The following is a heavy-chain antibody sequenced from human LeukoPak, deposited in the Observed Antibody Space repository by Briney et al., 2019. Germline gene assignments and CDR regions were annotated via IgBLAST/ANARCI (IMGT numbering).Heavy chain of an antibody. D-gene: IGHD2-8*01. V-gene: IGHV4-59*01. CDR1: GASISDYY. CDR2: IYHTGTT. Sequence: SETLSLTXTVSGASISDYYWSWVRQPPGKGLEWIAYIYHTGTTKYNPSLKSRVTISVDTSENQFSLKLSSVTAADTAVYYCARTHGPFYHSMDVWGTGTTVTVSS. CDR3: ARTHGPFYHSMDV. J-gene: IGHJ6*03.